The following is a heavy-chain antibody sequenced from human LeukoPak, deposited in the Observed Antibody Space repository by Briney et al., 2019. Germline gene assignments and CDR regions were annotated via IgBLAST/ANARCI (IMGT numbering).Heavy chain of an antibody. D-gene: IGHD2-15*01. V-gene: IGHV4-4*07. CDR2: IYTSGST. CDR3: ARDSHGYCSGGSCYSGGWFDP. J-gene: IGHJ5*02. CDR1: GGSISSYY. Sequence: SETLSLTCTVSGGSISSYYWSWIRQPAGKGLEWIGRIYTSGSTNYNPSLKSRVTISVDTSKNQFSLKLSSVTAADTAVYYCARDSHGYCSGGSCYSGGWFDPWGQGTLVTVSS.